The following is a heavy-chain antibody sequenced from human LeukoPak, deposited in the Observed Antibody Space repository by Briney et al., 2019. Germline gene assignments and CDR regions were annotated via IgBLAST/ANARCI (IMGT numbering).Heavy chain of an antibody. CDR1: GFTFSRYA. D-gene: IGHD1-7*01. Sequence: GGSLRLSCAASGFTFSRYAMIWVRQAPGKGLEWVSAISGSGGSTYYADSVKGRFTISRDNSKNTLYLQMNSLRAEDTAVYYCAKSPTGTPDYWGQGTLVTVSS. J-gene: IGHJ4*02. CDR3: AKSPTGTPDY. CDR2: ISGSGGST. V-gene: IGHV3-23*01.